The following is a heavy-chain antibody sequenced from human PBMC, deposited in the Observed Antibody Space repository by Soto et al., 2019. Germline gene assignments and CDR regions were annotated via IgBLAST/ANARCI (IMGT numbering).Heavy chain of an antibody. Sequence: EVQLVESGGGLVKPGGSLRLSRAASGFTFSNAWMSWVRQAPGKGLEWVGRIKSISDGGTTDYAAPVKGRFTISRDDSKNTLYLQMNSLKTEDTAVYFCTTDAAIVWGQGTLVTVSS. J-gene: IGHJ4*02. CDR2: IKSISDGGTT. V-gene: IGHV3-15*01. CDR1: GFTFSNAW. CDR3: TTDAAIV. D-gene: IGHD1-26*01.